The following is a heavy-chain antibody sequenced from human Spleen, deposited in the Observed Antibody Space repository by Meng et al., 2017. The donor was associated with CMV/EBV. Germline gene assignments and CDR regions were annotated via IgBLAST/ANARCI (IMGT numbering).Heavy chain of an antibody. CDR1: EITFRNYA. V-gene: IGHV3-23*01. CDR3: AKDRRLVATGRKVFYYFYGMDV. D-gene: IGHD1-1*01. CDR2: ISGSGDRI. J-gene: IGHJ6*02. Sequence: GESLKISCTASEITFRNYAMNWVRQAPGKGLEWVSAISGSGDRIKYADSVKGRFSVSRDNSRKTLFLQMNSLRAEGTAVYYCAKDRRLVATGRKVFYYFYGMDVWGQGTTVTVSS.